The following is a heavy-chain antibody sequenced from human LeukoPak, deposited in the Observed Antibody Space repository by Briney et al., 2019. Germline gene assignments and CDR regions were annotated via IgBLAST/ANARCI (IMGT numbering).Heavy chain of an antibody. CDR1: GGSIHRSTYY. CDR3: ARGDGRMVPTQYFQH. D-gene: IGHD4/OR15-4a*01. Sequence: SETLSLTCTVSGGSIHRSTYYWGWIRQPPGKGLEWIGSIYYSGSTYYNPSLKSRVTISVDTSKNQFSLRLSSVTAADTAVYYCARGDGRMVPTQYFQHWGQGTLVTVSS. J-gene: IGHJ1*01. V-gene: IGHV4-39*07. CDR2: IYYSGST.